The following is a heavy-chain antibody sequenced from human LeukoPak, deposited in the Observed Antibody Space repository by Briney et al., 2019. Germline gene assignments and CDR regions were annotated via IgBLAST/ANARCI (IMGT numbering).Heavy chain of an antibody. CDR3: AKEGRSGELWLRYYYYDMDV. Sequence: GRSLRLSCAASGFTFSSYGMHWVRQAPGKGLEWVAVISYDGSNKYYADSVKGRFTISRDNSKNTLYLQMNSLRAEDTAVYYCAKEGRSGELWLRYYYYDMDVWGQGTTVTVSS. CDR1: GFTFSSYG. J-gene: IGHJ6*02. V-gene: IGHV3-30*18. D-gene: IGHD5-18*01. CDR2: ISYDGSNK.